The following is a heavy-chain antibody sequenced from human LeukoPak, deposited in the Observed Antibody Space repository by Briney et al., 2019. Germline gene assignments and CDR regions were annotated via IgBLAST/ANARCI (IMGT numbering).Heavy chain of an antibody. CDR2: ISGPGGST. D-gene: IGHD1-26*01. CDR1: RFAFSSYA. V-gene: IGHV3-23*01. Sequence: GASPRPSSAASRFAFSSYAMSWGPQAPGKGLERVSGISGPGGSTYYADSVKGRFTISRDNSKNTLYLQMNSLRAEDTAVYCCAKDTTRYYFDYWGQGTLVTVSS. CDR3: AKDTTRYYFDY. J-gene: IGHJ4*02.